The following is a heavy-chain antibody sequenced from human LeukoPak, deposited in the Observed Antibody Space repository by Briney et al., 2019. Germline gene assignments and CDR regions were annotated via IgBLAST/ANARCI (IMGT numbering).Heavy chain of an antibody. CDR2: INPTGGST. Sequence: ASVKVSCKASGYTFPSYFIHWVRQAPGQGLEWLGIINPTGGSTTYAQKFQGRVTMTRDTSTSTVYMELSGLRSDDTAVYYCARTAARRFDYWAREPWSPSPQ. V-gene: IGHV1-46*01. CDR3: ARTAARRFDY. J-gene: IGHJ4*02. D-gene: IGHD6-6*01. CDR1: GYTFPSYF.